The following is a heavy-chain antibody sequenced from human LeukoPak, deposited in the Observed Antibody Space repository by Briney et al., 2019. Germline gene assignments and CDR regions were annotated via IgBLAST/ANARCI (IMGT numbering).Heavy chain of an antibody. CDR2: INPNSGGT. CDR3: ARDRALTGYHY. V-gene: IGHV1-2*02. J-gene: IGHJ4*02. Sequence: ASVKVSCKASGYTFTGYYMHWVRHAPGQGLEWMGWINPNSGGTNYAQKSQGRVTMTRDTSISTAYMELSRLRSDHTPVYYCARDRALTGYHYWGQGTLVSVSS. CDR1: GYTFTGYY. D-gene: IGHD3-9*01.